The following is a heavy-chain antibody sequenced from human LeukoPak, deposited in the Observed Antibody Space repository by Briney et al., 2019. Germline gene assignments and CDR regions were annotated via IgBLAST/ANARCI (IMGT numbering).Heavy chain of an antibody. CDR1: GFTFSSYE. Sequence: GGSLRLSCAASGFTFSSYEMNWVRQAPGKGLEWVSYISSSGSTIYYADSVKGRFTISRDNAKNSLYLQMNSLRAEDTAVYYCASELAHCVGDCLQNWGQGTLVTVSS. V-gene: IGHV3-48*03. CDR2: ISSSGSTI. J-gene: IGHJ4*02. D-gene: IGHD2-21*02. CDR3: ASELAHCVGDCLQN.